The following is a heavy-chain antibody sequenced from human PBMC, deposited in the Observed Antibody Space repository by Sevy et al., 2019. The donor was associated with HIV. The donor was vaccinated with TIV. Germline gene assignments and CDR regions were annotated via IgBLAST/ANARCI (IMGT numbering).Heavy chain of an antibody. CDR2: MSYDGSYK. Sequence: GGSLRLSCAASGFTFSSHGMHWVRQAPGKGLEWVAVMSYDGSYKSYGDSVKGPFTISRDDSKNTLYLQMNSLRPEDTAMYYCARDSGYSINWYPAYWGQGTLVTVSS. CDR3: ARDSGYSINWYPAY. D-gene: IGHD6-13*01. J-gene: IGHJ4*02. V-gene: IGHV3-30*03. CDR1: GFTFSSHG.